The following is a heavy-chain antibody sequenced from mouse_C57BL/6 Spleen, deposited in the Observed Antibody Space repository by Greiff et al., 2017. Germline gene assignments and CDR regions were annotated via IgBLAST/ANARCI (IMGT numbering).Heavy chain of an antibody. V-gene: IGHV1-39*01. D-gene: IGHD1-1*01. J-gene: IGHJ4*01. CDR3: AREEAVVAPYYYAMDY. CDR2: INPNYGTT. Sequence: LVESGPELVKPGASVKISCKASGYSFTDYNMNWVKQSNGKSLEWIGVINPNYGTTSYNQKFKGKATLTVDQSSSTAYMQLNSLTSEDSAVYYCAREEAVVAPYYYAMDYWGQGTSVTVSS. CDR1: GYSFTDYN.